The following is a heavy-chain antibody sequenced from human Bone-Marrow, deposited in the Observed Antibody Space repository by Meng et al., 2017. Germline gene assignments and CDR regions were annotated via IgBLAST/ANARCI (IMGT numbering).Heavy chain of an antibody. Sequence: VQLVQLGAEVEEPGSSVKVSCKASGGTFRSYAISWVRQDPGQGLEWMGGIIPIFGTANYAQKFQGRVTITTDESTSTAYMELSSLRSEDTAVYYCARVGEYEFDPWGQGTLVTVSS. V-gene: IGHV1-69*01. CDR2: IIPIFGTA. J-gene: IGHJ5*02. D-gene: IGHD2-21*01. CDR3: ARVGEYEFDP. CDR1: GGTFRSYA.